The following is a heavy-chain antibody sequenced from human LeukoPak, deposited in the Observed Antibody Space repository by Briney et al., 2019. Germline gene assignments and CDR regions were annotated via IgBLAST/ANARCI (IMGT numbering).Heavy chain of an antibody. D-gene: IGHD3-22*01. V-gene: IGHV4-34*01. CDR2: IYYSGST. J-gene: IGHJ6*03. CDR3: ARLSVADSSGYSYYYYMDV. CDR1: GESFSGYY. Sequence: PSETLSLTCAVYGESFSGYYWGWIRQPPGKGLEWIGSIYYSGSTHYNPSLKSRVTISVDTSKNQFSLKLSSVTAADTAVYYCARLSVADSSGYSYYYYMDVWGKGTTVTVSS.